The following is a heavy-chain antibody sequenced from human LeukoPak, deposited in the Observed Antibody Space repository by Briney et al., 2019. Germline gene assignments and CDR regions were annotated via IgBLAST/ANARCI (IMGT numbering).Heavy chain of an antibody. D-gene: IGHD3-16*02. V-gene: IGHV3-48*01. CDR2: ITASGSNS. CDR1: GFSFSIYG. CDR3: ACGYRSGPICA. J-gene: IGHJ4*02. Sequence: GGSLRLSCAASGFSFSIYGISWVRQAPGKGLEWVSYITASGSNSYHADSVRGRFSISRDNSKNSLYLQMNSLRAEDTAMYFCACGYRSGPICAWGQGTLVTVSS.